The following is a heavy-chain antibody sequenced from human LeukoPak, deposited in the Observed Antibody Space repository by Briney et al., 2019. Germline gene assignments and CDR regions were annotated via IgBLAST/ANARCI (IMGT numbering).Heavy chain of an antibody. Sequence: GGSLRLSCAASGFTFSSYEMNWVRQAPGKGLEWVSYISCSGSTIYYADSVKGRFTISRDNAKNSLYLQMNSLRDEDTAVYYCARDLLDSGYDLRYFDYWGQGTLVTVSS. V-gene: IGHV3-48*03. CDR2: ISCSGSTI. D-gene: IGHD5-12*01. CDR1: GFTFSSYE. J-gene: IGHJ4*02. CDR3: ARDLLDSGYDLRYFDY.